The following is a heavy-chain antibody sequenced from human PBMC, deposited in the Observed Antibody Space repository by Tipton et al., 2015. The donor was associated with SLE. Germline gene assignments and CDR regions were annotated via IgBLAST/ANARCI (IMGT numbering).Heavy chain of an antibody. D-gene: IGHD1-26*01. CDR3: ARRATTNSYDY. CDR1: GFTFSSYS. J-gene: IGHJ4*02. CDR2: ISSSSYI. Sequence: SLRLSCAASGFTFSSYSMNWVRQAPGKGLEWVSSISSSSYIYYADSVKGRFTISRDNAKNMLYLQMGSLRDEDMGVYYCARRATTNSYDYWSRGTLVTVSS. V-gene: IGHV3-21*01.